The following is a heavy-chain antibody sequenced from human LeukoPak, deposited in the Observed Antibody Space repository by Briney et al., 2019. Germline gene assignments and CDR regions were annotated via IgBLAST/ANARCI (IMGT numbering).Heavy chain of an antibody. CDR1: GFTFDDYA. CDR2: ISWNSASI. V-gene: IGHV3-9*01. J-gene: IGHJ4*02. Sequence: GGSLRLSCAGSGFTFDDYAMHWVRQAPGKGLEWVSGISWNSASIKYADSVKGRFTISRDNAKNSLYLQMNSLRAEDTALYYCARDRSVEAAGPHDYWGQGTLVTVSS. CDR3: ARDRSVEAAGPHDY. D-gene: IGHD6-13*01.